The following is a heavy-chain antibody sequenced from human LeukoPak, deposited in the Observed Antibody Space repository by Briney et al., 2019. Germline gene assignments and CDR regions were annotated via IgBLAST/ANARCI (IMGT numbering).Heavy chain of an antibody. J-gene: IGHJ4*02. Sequence: SQTLSLTCTVSGGSISSGGYYWTWIRQHPGKGLEWIGYIYSSGSTYYNPSLKSRVTISIDTSKNQFSLKLSSVTAADTAMYYCARAGNYVGAYWGQGTLVTVSS. D-gene: IGHD1-1*01. CDR2: IYSSGST. CDR3: ARAGNYVGAY. V-gene: IGHV4-31*03. CDR1: GGSISSGGYY.